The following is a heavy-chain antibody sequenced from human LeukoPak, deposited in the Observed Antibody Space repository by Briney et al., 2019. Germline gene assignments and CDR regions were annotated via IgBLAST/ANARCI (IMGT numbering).Heavy chain of an antibody. J-gene: IGHJ4*02. CDR2: ISYDGSNK. D-gene: IGHD3-22*01. Sequence: GGSLRLSCAASGFTFSSYAMHWVRQAPGKGLEWVAVISYDGSNKYYADSVKGRFTISRDNSKNTLYLQMNSLRSEDTAVYYCASPRYYYDNSAYHQWGQGTLVTVSS. V-gene: IGHV3-30*04. CDR1: GFTFSSYA. CDR3: ASPRYYYDNSAYHQ.